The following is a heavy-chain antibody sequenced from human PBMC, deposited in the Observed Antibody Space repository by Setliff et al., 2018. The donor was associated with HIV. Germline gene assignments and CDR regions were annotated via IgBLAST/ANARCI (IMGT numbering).Heavy chain of an antibody. V-gene: IGHV3-30*02. J-gene: IGHJ4*02. CDR2: IRYDGSDK. CDR3: AKDRLLDGSSWYYLDY. CDR1: GFTFSNYG. D-gene: IGHD6-13*01. Sequence: GGSLRLSCEISGFTFSNYGMHWVRQAPGKGLEWVAFIRYDGSDKYYVDSVKGRFTVSRDNSKNTLYLQMNSLRPEDTALYYCAKDRLLDGSSWYYLDYWGQGTRVTVS.